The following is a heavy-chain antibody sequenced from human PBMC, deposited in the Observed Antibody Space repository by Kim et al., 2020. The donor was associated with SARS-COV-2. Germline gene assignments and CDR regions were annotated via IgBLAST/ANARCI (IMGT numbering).Heavy chain of an antibody. CDR2: ISGSGGST. CDR1: YA. Sequence: YAMGWVRQAPGKGLEWVSAISGSGGSTYYADSVKGRFTISRDNSKNTLYLQMNSLRAEDTAVYYCAKEMYYYDSSGYYSDAFDIWGQGTMV. V-gene: IGHV3-23*01. D-gene: IGHD3-22*01. J-gene: IGHJ3*02. CDR3: AKEMYYYDSSGYYSDAFDI.